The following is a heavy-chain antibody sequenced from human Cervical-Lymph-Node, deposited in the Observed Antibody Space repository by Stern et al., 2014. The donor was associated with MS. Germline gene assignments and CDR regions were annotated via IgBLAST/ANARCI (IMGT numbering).Heavy chain of an antibody. J-gene: IGHJ4*01. D-gene: IGHD3-10*01. CDR1: GYTFTSYY. CDR2: IDPNNRGT. CDR3: EREGTDY. Sequence: VQLVESGTEVKKPGASVKVSCRTSGYTFTSYYIHWVRQAPGQGLEWMGRIDPNNRGTDLAQTFLGRVTMTRDTSFSTAYMELSRLRSDDTAVYYCEREGTDYWGQGTLVTVSS. V-gene: IGHV1-2*06.